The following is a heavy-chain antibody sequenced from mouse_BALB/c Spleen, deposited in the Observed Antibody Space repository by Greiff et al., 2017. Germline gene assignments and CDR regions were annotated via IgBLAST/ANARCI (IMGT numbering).Heavy chain of an antibody. CDR3: ASVYYDYDGWFAY. CDR2: ISSGGSYT. CDR1: GFTFSSYG. V-gene: IGHV5-6*01. D-gene: IGHD2-4*01. J-gene: IGHJ3*01. Sequence: EVQVVESGGDLVKPGGSLKLSCAASGFTFSSYGMSWVRQTPDKRLEWVATISSGGSYTYYPDSVKGRFTISRDNAKNTLYLQMSSLKSEDTAMYYCASVYYDYDGWFAYWGQGTLVTVSA.